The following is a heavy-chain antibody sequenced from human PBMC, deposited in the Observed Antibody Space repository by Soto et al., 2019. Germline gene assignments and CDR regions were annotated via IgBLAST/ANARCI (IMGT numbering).Heavy chain of an antibody. V-gene: IGHV3-15*01. CDR1: GFTFSNAW. CDR2: IKSKTDGGTT. D-gene: IGHD2-2*01. CDR3: TARYCSSTSCRSYYYYYGMDV. Sequence: NPGGSLRLSCAASGFTFSNAWMSWVRQAPGEGLEWVGRIKSKTDGGTTDYAAPVKGRFTISRDDSKNTLYLQMNSLKTEDTAVYYCTARYCSSTSCRSYYYYYGMDVWGQGTTVTVSS. J-gene: IGHJ6*02.